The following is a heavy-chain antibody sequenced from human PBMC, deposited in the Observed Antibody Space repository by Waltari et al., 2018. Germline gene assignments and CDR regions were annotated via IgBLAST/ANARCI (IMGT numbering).Heavy chain of an antibody. J-gene: IGHJ5*02. D-gene: IGHD3-22*01. CDR3: ARDYYDSSGYVNWFDP. CDR2: INPNRGDT. Sequence: QVQLVQSGAEVKKPGASVKVSCKASGYTFTGYYMNWVRLAPGQGLEWMGWINPNRGDTNNAQKIQGRVTMTRDTSISTAYMELSRLRSDDTAVYYCARDYYDSSGYVNWFDPWGQGTLVTVSS. V-gene: IGHV1-2*02. CDR1: GYTFTGYY.